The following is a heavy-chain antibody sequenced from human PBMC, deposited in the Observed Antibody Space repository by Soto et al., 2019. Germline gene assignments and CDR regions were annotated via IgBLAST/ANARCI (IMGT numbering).Heavy chain of an antibody. V-gene: IGHV3-53*01. CDR3: AREGYSYGSKYLQY. D-gene: IGHD5-18*01. CDR1: GFPVSSNY. CDR2: IYSGGIT. J-gene: IGHJ1*01. Sequence: EVQLVESGGGLIQPGGSLRLSCAASGFPVSSNYMNLVRQAPGKGLEWVSIIYSGGITYYADSVKGRFTISRDNSKNTVSLQMNNLRAEDTAVYFCAREGYSYGSKYLQYWGQGTLVTVSS.